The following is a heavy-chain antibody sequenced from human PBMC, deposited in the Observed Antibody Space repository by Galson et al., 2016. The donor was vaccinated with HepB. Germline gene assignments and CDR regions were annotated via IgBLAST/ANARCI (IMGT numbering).Heavy chain of an antibody. J-gene: IGHJ4*02. CDR2: ISTDGSSA. V-gene: IGHV3-74*01. Sequence: SLRLSCAASGLTFSSYGMHWVRQSPGEGLVWVSRISTDGSSATYADSVKGRFTISRDNAKNTLYLEMNSLRAEDTAVYYCARAPVLPATVGGYDHWGQGTLVTVSS. D-gene: IGHD2-2*01. CDR1: GLTFSSYG. CDR3: ARAPVLPATVGGYDH.